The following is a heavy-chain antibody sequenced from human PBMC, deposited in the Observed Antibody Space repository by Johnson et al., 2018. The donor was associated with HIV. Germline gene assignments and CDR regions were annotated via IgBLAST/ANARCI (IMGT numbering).Heavy chain of an antibody. J-gene: IGHJ3*02. Sequence: QGEEGEKGGGVVKPGRSLRLSCAASGFTFSTYALHWVRPAPGKGLEWVAVISYAGSHKYYADSVTGRFTISRDNSKNTLYLQMNSLRAEDTAVYYCAKVRRSGTDYVDAFDIWGQGTMVT. D-gene: IGHD1-26*01. V-gene: IGHV3-30*04. CDR2: ISYAGSHK. CDR1: GFTFSTYA. CDR3: AKVRRSGTDYVDAFDI.